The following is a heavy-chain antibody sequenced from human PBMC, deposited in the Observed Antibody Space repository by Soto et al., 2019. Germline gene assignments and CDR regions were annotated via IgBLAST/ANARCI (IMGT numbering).Heavy chain of an antibody. CDR3: ARDLAIVVVPAAMTRPYYYYYGMDV. J-gene: IGHJ6*02. D-gene: IGHD2-2*03. V-gene: IGHV3-30-3*01. CDR1: GFTFSSYA. CDR2: ISYDGSNK. Sequence: GGSLRLSCAASGFTFSSYAMHWVRQAPGKGLEWVAVISYDGSNKYYADSVKGRFTISRDNSKNTLYLQMNSLRAEDTAVYYCARDLAIVVVPAAMTRPYYYYYGMDVWGQGTTVTVSS.